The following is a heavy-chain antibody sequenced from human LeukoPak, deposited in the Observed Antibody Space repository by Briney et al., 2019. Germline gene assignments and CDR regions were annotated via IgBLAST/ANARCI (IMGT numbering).Heavy chain of an antibody. D-gene: IGHD3-10*01. Sequence: ASVKVSCKASGYTFTSYDINWVRQATGQGLEWMGWMNPNSGNTGYAQKFQGRVTMTRNTSISTAYMELSSLRSEGTAVYYCAGVLYGGRKTMVRGVSLLGYWGQGTLVTVSS. CDR2: MNPNSGNT. J-gene: IGHJ4*02. CDR1: GYTFTSYD. CDR3: AGVLYGGRKTMVRGVSLLGY. V-gene: IGHV1-8*01.